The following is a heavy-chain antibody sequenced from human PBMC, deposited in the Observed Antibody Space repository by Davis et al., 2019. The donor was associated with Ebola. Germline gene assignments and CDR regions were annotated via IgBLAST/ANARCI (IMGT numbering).Heavy chain of an antibody. Sequence: GGSLNLSCAASGFTFSSYAMSWVRKAPGKGLGWVSAISGSGGSTYYADSVKGRFTISRDNSKNTLYLQMNSLRAEDTAVYYCAKGTVQGSFDYWGQGTLVTVSS. CDR2: ISGSGGST. J-gene: IGHJ4*02. CDR3: AKGTVQGSFDY. D-gene: IGHD3-10*01. V-gene: IGHV3-23*01. CDR1: GFTFSSYA.